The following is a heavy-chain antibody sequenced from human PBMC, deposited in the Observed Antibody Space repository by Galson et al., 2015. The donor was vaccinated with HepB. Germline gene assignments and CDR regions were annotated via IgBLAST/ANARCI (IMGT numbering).Heavy chain of an antibody. CDR3: AREGDNDFWSGLHFDY. Sequence: SLRLSCAASGFTFSSYAMHWVRQAPGKGLEWVAVISYDGSNKYYADSVKGRFTISRDNSKNTLYLQMNSLRAEDTAVYYCAREGDNDFWSGLHFDYWGQGTLVTVSS. CDR1: GFTFSSYA. J-gene: IGHJ4*02. V-gene: IGHV3-30-3*01. CDR2: ISYDGSNK. D-gene: IGHD3-3*01.